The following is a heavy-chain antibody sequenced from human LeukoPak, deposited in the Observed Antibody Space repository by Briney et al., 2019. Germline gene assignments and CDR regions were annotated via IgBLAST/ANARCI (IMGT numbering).Heavy chain of an antibody. CDR2: IYYSGST. V-gene: IGHV4-61*01. CDR3: AREVGTRGLDP. CDR1: GGSVSSGSYY. J-gene: IGHJ5*02. Sequence: SETLSLSCTVSGGSVSSGSYYCSWIRQPPGKGLEWIGYIYYSGSTNYNPSLKSRVTISVDTSKNQFSLKLSSVTAADTAVYYCAREVGTRGLDPWGQGTLVTVSS. D-gene: IGHD3-10*01.